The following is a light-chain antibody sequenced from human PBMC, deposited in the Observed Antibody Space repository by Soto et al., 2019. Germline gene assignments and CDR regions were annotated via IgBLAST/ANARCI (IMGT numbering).Light chain of an antibody. CDR1: SSNIGSNT. J-gene: IGLJ2*01. CDR2: SNN. CDR3: AAWDDSLNGPV. Sequence: QSVLTQPPSASGTPGQRVTISCSGRSSNIGSNTVNWYQQLPGTAPKLLIYSNNKRPSGVPDRFSGSKSGTSASLAISGLQSEDEADYYCAAWDDSLNGPVFGGGTKLTVL. V-gene: IGLV1-44*01.